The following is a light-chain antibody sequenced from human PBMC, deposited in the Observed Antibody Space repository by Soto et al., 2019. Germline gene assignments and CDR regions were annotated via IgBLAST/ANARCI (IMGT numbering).Light chain of an antibody. Sequence: DIQMTQSPSSLSVSVGDRVTITCRASQTIITYLNWYQQKPGKAPTRLIYAASSLHTGVPSSFSGSGSGTDFTLTISSLQPEDFATYYCQQSYSTPRTFGQGTKLEIK. J-gene: IGKJ2*01. CDR1: QTIITY. V-gene: IGKV1-39*01. CDR3: QQSYSTPRT. CDR2: AAS.